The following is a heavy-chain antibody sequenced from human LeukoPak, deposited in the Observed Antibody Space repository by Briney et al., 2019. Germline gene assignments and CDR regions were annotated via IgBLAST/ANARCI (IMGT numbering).Heavy chain of an antibody. V-gene: IGHV3-9*01. CDR2: ISWNSGSV. J-gene: IGHJ4*02. Sequence: PGGSLRLSCAASGFTFDDYAMHWVRQAPGKGLEWVSGISWNSGSVGYADSVKGRFTISRDNAKNSLYLQMNSLRAEDTAVYYCARGSYRYDYWGQGTLVTVSS. D-gene: IGHD3-16*02. CDR1: GFTFDDYA. CDR3: ARGSYRYDY.